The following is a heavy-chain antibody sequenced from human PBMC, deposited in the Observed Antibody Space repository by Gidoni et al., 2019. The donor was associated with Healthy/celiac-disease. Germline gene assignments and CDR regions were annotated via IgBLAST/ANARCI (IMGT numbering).Heavy chain of an antibody. D-gene: IGHD2-2*01. Sequence: EVQLLESGGGLVQPGGSLRLSCAASGFTFSSYDITCGRQAPGKGLEWVSAIGGSGGSTYYAESVKGRFTISRDNSKNTLYLQMNSLRAEDTAVYYCAKDRGGRYQLLSYDYGLGWFDPWGQGTLVTVSS. J-gene: IGHJ5*02. V-gene: IGHV3-23*01. CDR3: AKDRGGRYQLLSYDYGLGWFDP. CDR1: GFTFSSYD. CDR2: IGGSGGST.